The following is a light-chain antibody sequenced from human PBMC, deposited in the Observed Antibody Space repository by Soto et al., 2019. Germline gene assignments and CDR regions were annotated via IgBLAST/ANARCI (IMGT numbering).Light chain of an antibody. V-gene: IGKV1-39*01. CDR2: AAS. CDR3: QQSYSTFKT. Sequence: DVQMTQSPSSLSASVGDIVTITCRASQTISSYLNWYQQKPGKAPKLLIYAASSLKSGVPSRFSGSGSGTDFNLTISSLQPEDFATYYCQQSYSTFKTFGQGTKVEMK. J-gene: IGKJ1*01. CDR1: QTISSY.